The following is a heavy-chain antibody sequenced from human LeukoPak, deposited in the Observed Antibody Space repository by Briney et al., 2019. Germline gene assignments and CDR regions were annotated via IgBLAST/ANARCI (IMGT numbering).Heavy chain of an antibody. CDR1: GYTFNDYC. CDR3: AREDLYNYPLDF. Sequence: ASVKVSCRASGYTFNDYCLHWVRQAPGQGLEWMGWINPNNGDTNFAQKFQGRVTMTRDTSIDTAYMELSRLRSDDTAVYYCAREDLYNYPLDFWGQGTLVTVSS. J-gene: IGHJ1*01. D-gene: IGHD5-24*01. CDR2: INPNNGDT. V-gene: IGHV1-2*02.